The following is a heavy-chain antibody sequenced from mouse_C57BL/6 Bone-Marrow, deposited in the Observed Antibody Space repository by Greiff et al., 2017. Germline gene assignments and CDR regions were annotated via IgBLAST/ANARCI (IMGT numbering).Heavy chain of an antibody. V-gene: IGHV1-18*01. J-gene: IGHJ3*01. D-gene: IGHD2-4*01. CDR1: GYTFTDYT. Sequence: VQLQQSGPELVKPGASVKIPCKASGYTFTDYTMDWVKQSHGKSLEWIGDINPNNGGTIYNQKFKGKATLTVDKSSSTAYMELRSLTSEDTAVXYDARSVYDSPWFADWGQGTLVTVSA. CDR3: ARSVYDSPWFAD. CDR2: INPNNGGT.